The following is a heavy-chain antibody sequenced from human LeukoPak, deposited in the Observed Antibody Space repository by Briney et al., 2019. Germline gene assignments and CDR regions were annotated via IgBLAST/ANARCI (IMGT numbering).Heavy chain of an antibody. J-gene: IGHJ6*02. Sequence: ASVKVSCKASGYTFTSYGISWVRQAPGQGLEWMGWISAYNGNTNYAQKLQGRVTMTTDTSTSTAYMELRSLRSDDTAVYYCASGYGYSGYVSKNYYYYGMDVWGQGTTVTVSS. CDR2: ISAYNGNT. V-gene: IGHV1-18*01. CDR3: ASGYGYSGYVSKNYYYYGMDV. CDR1: GYTFTSYG. D-gene: IGHD5-12*01.